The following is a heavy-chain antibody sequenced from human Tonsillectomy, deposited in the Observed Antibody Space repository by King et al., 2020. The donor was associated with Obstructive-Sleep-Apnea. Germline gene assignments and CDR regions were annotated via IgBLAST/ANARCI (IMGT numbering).Heavy chain of an antibody. J-gene: IGHJ4*02. CDR1: GGSISSYY. D-gene: IGHD3-3*01. Sequence: VQLQESGPGLVKPSETLSLTCTVSGGSISSYYWSWIRQPPGKGLEWIGYIYYSGSTNYNPSLKSRVTISVDTSKNQFSLKLSSVTAADTAVYYCALFKYDFWSGDYWGQGTLVTVSS. CDR2: IYYSGST. CDR3: ALFKYDFWSGDY. V-gene: IGHV4-59*08.